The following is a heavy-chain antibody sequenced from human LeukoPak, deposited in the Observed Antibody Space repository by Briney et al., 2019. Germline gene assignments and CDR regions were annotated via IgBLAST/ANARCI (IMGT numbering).Heavy chain of an antibody. CDR2: ISSSSSTI. V-gene: IGHV3-48*04. Sequence: GGSLRLSCAASGFTFSSYSMNWVRQAPGKGLEWVSYISSSSSTIYYADSVKGRFTISRHNAKNSLYLQMNSLRAEDTAVYYCARYDTPPLNAFDIWGQGTMVTVSS. CDR3: ARYDTPPLNAFDI. J-gene: IGHJ3*02. D-gene: IGHD3-22*01. CDR1: GFTFSSYS.